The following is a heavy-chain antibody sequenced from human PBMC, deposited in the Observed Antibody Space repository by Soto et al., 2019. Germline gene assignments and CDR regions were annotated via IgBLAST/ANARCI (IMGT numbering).Heavy chain of an antibody. CDR1: GFAFNNYG. V-gene: IGHV3-21*01. Sequence: GGSLRLSCTVSGFAFNNYGITWVLQAPGKGLEWVSSISKSDYTYYSDSVKGRFTISRDNAKNSVSLQMNTLRVEDTAVSYCAGENTIIIPPVSDFWGQRSLFTSAS. D-gene: IGHD3-22*01. J-gene: IGHJ4*02. CDR2: ISKSDYT. CDR3: AGENTIIIPPVSDF.